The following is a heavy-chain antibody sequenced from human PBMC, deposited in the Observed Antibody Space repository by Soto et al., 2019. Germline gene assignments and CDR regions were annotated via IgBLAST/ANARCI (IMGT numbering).Heavy chain of an antibody. J-gene: IGHJ4*02. CDR3: ARGNYYYDSSG. Sequence: SETLSLTCTVSGGSISSYYWSWIRQPPGKGLEWIGYIYYSGSTNYNPSLKSRVTISVDTSKNQFSLKLSSVTAADTAVYYCARGNYYYDSSGWGQGTLVTVSS. CDR2: IYYSGST. V-gene: IGHV4-59*01. D-gene: IGHD3-22*01. CDR1: GGSISSYY.